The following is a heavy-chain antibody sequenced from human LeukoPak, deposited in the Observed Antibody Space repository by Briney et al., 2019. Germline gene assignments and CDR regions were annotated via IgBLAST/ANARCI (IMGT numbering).Heavy chain of an antibody. CDR3: ASDSPYYGMDV. Sequence: GGSLRLSCAASGFTFSSYWMHWVRQVPGKGLLWVSRINSDGSATIYADSVRGRFTISRDNAKNTLYLQMSGLRVEDTAVYHCASDSPYYGMDVWGQGTTVTVPS. V-gene: IGHV3-74*01. J-gene: IGHJ6*02. CDR1: GFTFSSYW. CDR2: INSDGSAT.